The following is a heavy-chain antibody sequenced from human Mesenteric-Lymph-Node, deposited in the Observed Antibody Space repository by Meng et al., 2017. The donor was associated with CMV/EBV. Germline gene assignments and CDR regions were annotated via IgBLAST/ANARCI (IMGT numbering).Heavy chain of an antibody. J-gene: IGHJ4*02. Sequence: GESLKLSCASSGFPFSSYGMHWVRQAPGQGLEVVAFLRYDGSKKYYADSVTGRFTISRDNSKNTLYLQMNSLRAEDTAVYYCAKVSYSGSYGEDFDYWGQGTLVTVSS. CDR3: AKVSYSGSYGEDFDY. V-gene: IGHV3-30*02. CDR2: LRYDGSKK. CDR1: GFPFSSYG. D-gene: IGHD1-26*01.